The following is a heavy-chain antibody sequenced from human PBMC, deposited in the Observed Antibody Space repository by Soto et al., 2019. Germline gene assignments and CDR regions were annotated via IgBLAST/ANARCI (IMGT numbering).Heavy chain of an antibody. CDR1: GFTFSDYG. J-gene: IGHJ4*02. CDR2: IGGSRE. CDR3: ARDNSVGAPDD. V-gene: IGHV3-33*01. Sequence: QVQLMESGGGVVQPGRSLRLSCTVSGFTFSDYGMHWVRQAPGKGLEWISFIGGSREHYLGSLKGRFTTSRDNSKNTLYLQMNSLRVEDTAVYYCARDNSVGAPDDWGQGALVTVSS. D-gene: IGHD1-26*01.